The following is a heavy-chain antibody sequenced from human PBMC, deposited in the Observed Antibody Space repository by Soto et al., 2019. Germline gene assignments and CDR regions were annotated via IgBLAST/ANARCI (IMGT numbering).Heavy chain of an antibody. CDR1: GCHFIMHS. CDR3: VKEANPFINTLVVLIFDY. J-gene: IGHJ4*02. D-gene: IGHD3-22*01. V-gene: IGHV3-64D*08. Sequence: GVSMRLSCSASGCHFIMHSMHWVRQTPGKALEYVSAISRDGRSTVYADSVKGRFTISRDNSKNTLYLRMNSLRSDDTAVYYCVKEANPFINTLVVLIFDYWGQGTQVTVSS. CDR2: ISRDGRST.